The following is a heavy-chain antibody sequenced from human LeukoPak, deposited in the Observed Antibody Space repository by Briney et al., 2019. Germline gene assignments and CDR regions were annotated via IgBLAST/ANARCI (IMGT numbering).Heavy chain of an antibody. CDR1: GFPFSSYW. Sequence: GGSLRLSCVASGFPFSSYWMTWVRQAPGKGLEWVANIKQDGSKKSYVDSVKGRFTISRDNAKNSLYLQMNSLRAEDTAVYYCATQTYGGNTPSDYWGQGTLVTVSS. CDR3: ATQTYGGNTPSDY. D-gene: IGHD4-23*01. V-gene: IGHV3-7*01. CDR2: IKQDGSKK. J-gene: IGHJ4*02.